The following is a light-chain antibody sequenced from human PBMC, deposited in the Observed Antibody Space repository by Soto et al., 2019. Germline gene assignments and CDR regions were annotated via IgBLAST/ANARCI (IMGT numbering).Light chain of an antibody. CDR1: QSVSSN. CDR2: GAS. CDR3: QQDNNWPPLT. V-gene: IGKV3-15*01. J-gene: IGKJ4*01. Sequence: EIVMTQSPATLSVSPGERATLSCRASQSVSSNLAWYQQKPGQAPRLLIYGASTRATGIPARFSGSGSGTEFTLTISSLQSEDFAVYYCQQDNNWPPLTFGGGTKVE.